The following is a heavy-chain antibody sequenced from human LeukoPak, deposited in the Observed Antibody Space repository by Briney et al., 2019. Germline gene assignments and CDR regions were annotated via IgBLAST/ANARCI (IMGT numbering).Heavy chain of an antibody. CDR1: GVSISSSSYY. J-gene: IGHJ4*02. D-gene: IGHD2-2*01. V-gene: IGHV4-39*01. CDR2: IYYSGST. CDR3: ARGWSVVPAAMIEYFDY. Sequence: SETLSLTCTVSGVSISSSSYYWGWIRQPPGKGLEWIGRIYYSGSTYYNPSLKSRVTIAVDASKNQFSLNLSSVTAADTAVYYCARGWSVVPAAMIEYFDYWGQGTLVTVSS.